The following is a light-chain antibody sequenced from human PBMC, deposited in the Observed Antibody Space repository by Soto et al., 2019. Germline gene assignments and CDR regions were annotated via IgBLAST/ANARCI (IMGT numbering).Light chain of an antibody. J-gene: IGKJ1*01. CDR2: GAS. CDR3: QQYNKWPQRT. CDR1: HAVSSSY. V-gene: IGKV3-15*01. Sequence: VLTESPGTLYLSPGGTATLFCSVGHAVSSSYLAWYQQKPGQAHRLIIYGASTRATGIPARFSGSGSGTEFTLTIRRLQSEDFAVYYCQQYNKWPQRTLGKGTKVDIK.